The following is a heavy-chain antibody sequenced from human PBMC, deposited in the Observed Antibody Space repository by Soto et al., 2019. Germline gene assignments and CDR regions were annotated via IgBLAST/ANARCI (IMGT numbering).Heavy chain of an antibody. D-gene: IGHD3-22*01. Sequence: GASVKVSCKASGYTFTSYYMHWVRQAPGQGLEWMGIINPSGGSTSYAQKFQGRVTMTRDTSTSTVYMELSSLRSEDTAVYYCAGERAGFYYDSSGSPNLDFDYWGQGTLVTVSS. V-gene: IGHV1-46*01. CDR1: GYTFTSYY. J-gene: IGHJ4*02. CDR3: AGERAGFYYDSSGSPNLDFDY. CDR2: INPSGGST.